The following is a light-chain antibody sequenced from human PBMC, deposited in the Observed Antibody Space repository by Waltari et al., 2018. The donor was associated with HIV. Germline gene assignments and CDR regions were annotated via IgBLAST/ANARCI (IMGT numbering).Light chain of an antibody. J-gene: IGLJ2*01. CDR1: VLPKKY. V-gene: IGLV3-10*01. Sequence: SHELTQPSSVSVSPGQTARITCSGDVLPKKYAFWYQRKSGQATLLVISKDNIRPPYIPGKTSGSSSGTMATLTISGSQVDDEADYYCYSADDSGDYKGFGGGTKLTVL. CDR2: KDN. CDR3: YSADDSGDYKG.